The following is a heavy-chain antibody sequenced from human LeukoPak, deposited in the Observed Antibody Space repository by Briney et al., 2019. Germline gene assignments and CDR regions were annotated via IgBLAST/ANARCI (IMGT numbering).Heavy chain of an antibody. CDR1: GFTFSSYW. D-gene: IGHD3-22*01. CDR2: ISGSGGST. Sequence: GGSLRLSCAASGFTFSSYWMHWVRQAPGKGLEWVSAISGSGGSTYYADSVKGRFTISRDNSKNTLYLQMNSLRAEDTAVYYCEGGYYDSSGYPPGQSDYWGQGTLVTVSS. J-gene: IGHJ4*02. V-gene: IGHV3-23*01. CDR3: EGGYYDSSGYPPGQSDY.